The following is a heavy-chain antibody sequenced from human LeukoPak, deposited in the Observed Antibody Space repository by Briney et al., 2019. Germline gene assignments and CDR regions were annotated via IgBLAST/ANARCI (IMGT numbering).Heavy chain of an antibody. J-gene: IGHJ4*02. D-gene: IGHD3-16*01. CDR3: ARLERFEGYPIDY. CDR2: IYPGDSDT. CDR1: GYRFTSDW. Sequence: GESLKISCKGSGYRFTSDWIGWVRQMPGKGLEWMGIIYPGDSDTRYSPSFQGQVTISADKSVNTAYLQWSSLKASDTAMYYCARLERFEGYPIDYWGQGTLVTVSS. V-gene: IGHV5-51*01.